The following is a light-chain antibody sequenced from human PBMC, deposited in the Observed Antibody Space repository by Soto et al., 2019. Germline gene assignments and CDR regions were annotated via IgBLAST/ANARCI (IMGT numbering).Light chain of an antibody. J-gene: IGKJ1*01. Sequence: DNRGAQSRCSLFASVGNRITITCRASQSISDSLAWYQQKPGKAPDLLISDVSKLERGVASRFSGSGSGTEFTLTISSLQPDDFATYYCQQYNSYLWTFGQGTKVDIK. CDR1: QSISDS. CDR3: QQYNSYLWT. V-gene: IGKV1-5*01. CDR2: DVS.